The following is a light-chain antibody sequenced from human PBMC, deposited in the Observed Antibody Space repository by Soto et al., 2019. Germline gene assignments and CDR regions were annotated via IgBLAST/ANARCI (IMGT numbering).Light chain of an antibody. J-gene: IGKJ3*01. V-gene: IGKV3-15*01. CDR2: GAS. CDR1: QSVSSK. CDR3: QQYDNWPFT. Sequence: EVVMTQSPATLSVSPGEGXXLSCRASQSVSSKLAWYQQKPGQAPRLLIYGASTRATGIPARFSGSESGTEFALTISSLQSEDFAVYYCQQYDNWPFTFGPGTKVDIK.